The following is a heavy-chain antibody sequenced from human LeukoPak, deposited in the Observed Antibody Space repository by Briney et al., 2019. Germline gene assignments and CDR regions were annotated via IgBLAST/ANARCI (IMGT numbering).Heavy chain of an antibody. Sequence: ASVKVSCKASGYTFTSYDINWVRQATGQGLEWMGWTNPNSGNTGYAQKFQGRVTMTRNTSISTAYMELSSLRSEDTAVYYCARGRRDSSGYYYWGQGTLVTVSS. CDR3: ARGRRDSSGYYY. V-gene: IGHV1-8*01. CDR1: GYTFTSYD. CDR2: TNPNSGNT. D-gene: IGHD3-22*01. J-gene: IGHJ4*02.